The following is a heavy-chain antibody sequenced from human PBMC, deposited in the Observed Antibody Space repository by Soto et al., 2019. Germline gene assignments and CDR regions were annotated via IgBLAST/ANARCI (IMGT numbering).Heavy chain of an antibody. CDR1: GFTFSSYA. CDR3: ARPLEAMYSSGWYGSLYYYYGMDV. CDR2: ISYDGSNK. V-gene: IGHV3-30-3*01. J-gene: IGHJ6*02. D-gene: IGHD6-19*01. Sequence: QVQLVESGGGVVQPGRSLRLSCAASGFTFSSYAMHWVRQAPGKGLEWVAVISYDGSNKYYADSVKGRFTISRDNSKNTLYLQMNNLRAEDTAVYYCARPLEAMYSSGWYGSLYYYYGMDVWGQGTTVTVSS.